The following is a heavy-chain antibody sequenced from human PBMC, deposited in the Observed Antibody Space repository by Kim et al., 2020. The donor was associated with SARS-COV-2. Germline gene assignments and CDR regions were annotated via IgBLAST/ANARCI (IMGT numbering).Heavy chain of an antibody. D-gene: IGHD6-13*01. J-gene: IGHJ5*02. Sequence: SETLSLTCTVSGGSISSGGYYWSWIRQHPGKGLEWIGYIYYSGSTYYNPSLKSRVTISVDTSKNPFSLKLSSVTAADTAVYYCAGTIAAAGYNWFDPWGQGTLVTVSS. V-gene: IGHV4-31*03. CDR2: IYYSGST. CDR1: GGSISSGGYY. CDR3: AGTIAAAGYNWFDP.